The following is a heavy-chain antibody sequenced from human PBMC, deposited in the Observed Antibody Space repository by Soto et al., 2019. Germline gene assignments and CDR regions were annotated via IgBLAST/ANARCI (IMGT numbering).Heavy chain of an antibody. V-gene: IGHV4-4*02. D-gene: IGHD3-10*01. CDR3: AGRNMARGAFDI. J-gene: IGHJ3*02. CDR1: SGSISSSNW. CDR2: IYHSGST. Sequence: SETLSLTCAVSSGSISSSNWWSWVRQPPGKGLEWIGEIYHSGSTNYNPSLKSRVTISVDKSKNQFSLKLSSVTAADTAVYYCAGRNMARGAFDIWGQGTMVTVSS.